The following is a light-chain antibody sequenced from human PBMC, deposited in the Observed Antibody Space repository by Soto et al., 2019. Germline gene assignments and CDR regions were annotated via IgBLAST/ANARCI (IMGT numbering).Light chain of an antibody. J-gene: IGLJ1*01. CDR2: EVS. Sequence: QSVLTQPPSASGSPGQSVTISCTGTSSDVGGYNYVSWYQQHPGKAPKLMIYEVSKRPSGVPDRFSGSKSGNTASLTVSGLQAEDEADYYCQSYDSSLSGLYVFGTGTQLTVL. CDR1: SSDVGGYNY. V-gene: IGLV2-8*01. CDR3: QSYDSSLSGLYV.